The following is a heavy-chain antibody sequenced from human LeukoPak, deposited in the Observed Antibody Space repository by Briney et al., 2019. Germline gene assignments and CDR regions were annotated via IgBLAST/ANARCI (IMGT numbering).Heavy chain of an antibody. J-gene: IGHJ4*02. Sequence: GGSLRLSCAASGFTFDDYAMHWVRQAPGKGLEWVSGISWNSGSIGYADSVKGRFTISRDNAKNSLYLQMNSLRAEDTALYYCAKDNAYGPSTPTIDYWGQGTLVTVSS. CDR3: AKDNAYGPSTPTIDY. CDR2: ISWNSGSI. D-gene: IGHD3-10*01. CDR1: GFTFDDYA. V-gene: IGHV3-9*01.